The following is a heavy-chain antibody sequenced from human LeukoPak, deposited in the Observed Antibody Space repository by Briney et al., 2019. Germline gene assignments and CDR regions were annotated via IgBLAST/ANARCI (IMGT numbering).Heavy chain of an antibody. CDR3: ARSSYSSSSSV. Sequence: GSLRLPCAVSGFTFRGFWMSWSRQAPGKGLEWVASINSDGSEGYYADVVKGRFTISRDNAKNSLYLQINSLRAEDTAVYYCARSSYSSSSSVWGQGTMVTVSS. V-gene: IGHV3-7*03. CDR2: INSDGSEG. CDR1: GFTFRGFW. J-gene: IGHJ3*01. D-gene: IGHD6-6*01.